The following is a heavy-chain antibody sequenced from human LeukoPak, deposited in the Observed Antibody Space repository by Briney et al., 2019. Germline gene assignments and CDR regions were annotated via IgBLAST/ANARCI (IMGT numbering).Heavy chain of an antibody. CDR1: GFTFSSHS. J-gene: IGHJ4*02. Sequence: GESLKISCVASGFTFSSHSMSWVRQAPGKGLEWISYSSTSSTTTYYADSVKGRFTISRDNAKNSLDLQMNSLRDEDTAVYHCARVRGGSGWYVYDYWGQGTLVSVSS. CDR2: SSTSSTTT. CDR3: ARVRGGSGWYVYDY. D-gene: IGHD6-19*01. V-gene: IGHV3-48*02.